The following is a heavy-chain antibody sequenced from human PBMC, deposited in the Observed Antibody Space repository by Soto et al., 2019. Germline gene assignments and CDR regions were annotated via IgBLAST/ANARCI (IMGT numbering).Heavy chain of an antibody. D-gene: IGHD3-10*01. CDR1: GFTFNAYS. V-gene: IGHV3-23*01. Sequence: DVQLLESGGSLVQPGGSLRLSCAASGFTFNAYSLCWVRQAPGKGLEWVSAISTTGGSTYYADSVKGRFTISRDNSQNTLSLQMSSLRAEDTAVYFCARPDGSTYSFRYWGQGTLVTVSS. CDR3: ARPDGSTYSFRY. CDR2: ISTTGGST. J-gene: IGHJ4*02.